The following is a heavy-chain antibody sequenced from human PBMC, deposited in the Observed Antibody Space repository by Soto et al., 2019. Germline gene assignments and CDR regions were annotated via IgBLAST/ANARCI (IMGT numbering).Heavy chain of an antibody. CDR1: GFTFSSYS. CDR3: AREGGSLNCFDP. V-gene: IGHV3-48*02. CDR2: ISSSSSTR. J-gene: IGHJ5*02. D-gene: IGHD1-26*01. Sequence: EVQLVESGGGLVQPGGSLRLSCAASGFTFSSYSMHWVRQAPGKGLEWVSYISSSSSTRYYADSVKGRFTIARDKAKNSLYLQMNSLRDEDTAVYYCAREGGSLNCFDPWGQGTLVTVSS.